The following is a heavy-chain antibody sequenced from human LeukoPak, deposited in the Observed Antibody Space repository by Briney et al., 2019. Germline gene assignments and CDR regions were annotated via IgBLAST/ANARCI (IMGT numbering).Heavy chain of an antibody. CDR2: INSDGSTT. CDR3: VRDGKKVGDNAFDY. D-gene: IGHD1-26*01. J-gene: IGHJ4*02. Sequence: GGSLRLSCAASGFTVSSYWMHWVRQAPGKGLVWVSHINSDGSTTRYADFVKGRFTISRDNANNTVHLQMNSLRDEDTAVYYCVRDGKKVGDNAFDYWGQGTLVTVSS. CDR1: GFTVSSYW. V-gene: IGHV3-74*01.